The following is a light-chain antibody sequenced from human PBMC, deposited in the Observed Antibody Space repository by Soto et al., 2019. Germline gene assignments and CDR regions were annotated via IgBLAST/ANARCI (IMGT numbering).Light chain of an antibody. V-gene: IGKV3-11*01. Sequence: TQSPYTLSVSQGDRATLSGSASNSIDSYLAWYQKKAGQAPRLLIYDTSNRASGTPARCSGSGSGTDFTLTISSLEPEDSAVYYCLHASLWPTFGQGTKVDIK. CDR3: LHASLWPT. CDR2: DTS. J-gene: IGKJ1*01. CDR1: NSIDSY.